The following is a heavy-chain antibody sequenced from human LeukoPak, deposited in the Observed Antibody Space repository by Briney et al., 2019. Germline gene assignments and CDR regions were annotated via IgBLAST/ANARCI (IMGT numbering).Heavy chain of an antibody. J-gene: IGHJ4*02. V-gene: IGHV3-23*01. Sequence: GGSLRLSCAASGFTFSNAWMSWVRQAPGKGLEWVSAISGSGGSTYYADSVKGRFTISRDNSKNTLYLQMNSLRAEDTAVYYCAKDLPPSVDYWGQGTLVTVSS. CDR3: AKDLPPSVDY. CDR1: GFTFSNAW. D-gene: IGHD2-8*01. CDR2: ISGSGGST.